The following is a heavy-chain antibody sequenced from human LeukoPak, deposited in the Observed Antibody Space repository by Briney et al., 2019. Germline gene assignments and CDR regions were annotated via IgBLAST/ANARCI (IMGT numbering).Heavy chain of an antibody. CDR1: GGSISSYY. V-gene: IGHV4-59*01. Sequence: SETLSLTCTVSGGSISSYYWSWIRQPPGKGLEWIGYIYYRGSTNYNPSLKSRVTISVDTSKNQFSLKPSSVTAADTAVYYCARGLRWYTNWFDPWGQGTLVTVSS. CDR2: IYYRGST. J-gene: IGHJ5*02. CDR3: ARGLRWYTNWFDP. D-gene: IGHD4-23*01.